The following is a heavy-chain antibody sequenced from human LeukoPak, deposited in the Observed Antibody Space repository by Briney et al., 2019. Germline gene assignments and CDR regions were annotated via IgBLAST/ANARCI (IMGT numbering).Heavy chain of an antibody. Sequence: SETLSLTCTVSGYSISSGYYWGWIRQPPGKGLEWIGSIYHSGSTYYNPSLKSRVTMSVDTSKNQFSLKLSSVTAADTAVYYCARGDILTGYLDYMDVWGKGTTVTISS. CDR2: IYHSGST. V-gene: IGHV4-38-2*02. D-gene: IGHD3-9*01. J-gene: IGHJ6*03. CDR1: GYSISSGYY. CDR3: ARGDILTGYLDYMDV.